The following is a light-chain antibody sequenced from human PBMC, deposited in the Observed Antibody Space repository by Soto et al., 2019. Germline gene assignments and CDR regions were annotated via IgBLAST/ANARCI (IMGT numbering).Light chain of an antibody. V-gene: IGKV4-1*01. Sequence: DIVMTQSPDSLAVSLGERATINCKSSQSVLYSSNNKNYLAWYQQKPGQPPKLLIYWASTRESGVPDRFSGSGSGTDLTLTISSLKAEDVAVYYCQQYYSAWWTFGQGNKVEI. CDR1: QSVLYSSNNKNY. CDR3: QQYYSAWWT. CDR2: WAS. J-gene: IGKJ1*01.